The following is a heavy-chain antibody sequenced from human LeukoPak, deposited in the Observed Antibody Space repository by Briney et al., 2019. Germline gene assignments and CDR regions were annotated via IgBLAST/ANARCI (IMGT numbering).Heavy chain of an antibody. D-gene: IGHD3-10*01. CDR1: GGSISSGSHY. V-gene: IGHV4-61*02. Sequence: SQTLSLTCTVSGGSISSGSHYWSWIRQPAGKGLERIGRIYSSGSTNYNPSLKSRVTISVDTSKKQFSLKLTSVTAADTAVYYCARTAYGSGSYYFDYWGQGTLVTVS. CDR2: IYSSGST. J-gene: IGHJ4*02. CDR3: ARTAYGSGSYYFDY.